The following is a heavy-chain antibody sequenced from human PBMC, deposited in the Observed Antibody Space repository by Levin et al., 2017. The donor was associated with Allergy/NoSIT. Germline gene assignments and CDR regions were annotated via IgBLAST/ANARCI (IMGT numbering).Heavy chain of an antibody. Sequence: QRGESLKISCAASGFTFSSYEMNWVRRAPGKGLEWVSYISSTGSTIYSADSVKGRFTISRENARTSLYLHMNSLRAEDTAVYYCARQLGNFWGSYNYFDYWAPGPLVTVSS. CDR2: ISSTGSTI. J-gene: IGHJ4*02. CDR1: GFTFSSYE. D-gene: IGHD3-3*01. V-gene: IGHV3-48*03. CDR3: ARQLGNFWGSYNYFDY.